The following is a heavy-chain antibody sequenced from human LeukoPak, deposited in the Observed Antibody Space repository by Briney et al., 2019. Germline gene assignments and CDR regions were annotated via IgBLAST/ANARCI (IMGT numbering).Heavy chain of an antibody. CDR3: AKVRQYGYSSSWSDAFDI. CDR2: ISGSGGST. Sequence: QPGGSLRLSCAASGFTFSSSAMSWVRQAPGKGLEWVSAISGSGGSTYYADSVKGRFTITRDNSKNTLYLQMNSLRAEDTAVYYCAKVRQYGYSSSWSDAFDIWGQGTMVTVSS. D-gene: IGHD6-13*01. J-gene: IGHJ3*02. V-gene: IGHV3-23*01. CDR1: GFTFSSSA.